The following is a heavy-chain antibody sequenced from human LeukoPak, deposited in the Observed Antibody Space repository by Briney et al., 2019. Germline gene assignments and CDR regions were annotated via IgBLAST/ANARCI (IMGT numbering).Heavy chain of an antibody. CDR1: GYTFTDYY. J-gene: IGHJ6*03. Sequence: ASVKVSCKASGYTFTDYYMHWVRQAPGQGLEWMGWINPSSGGTNYAHNLQGRLTMTTDTSTSTAYMELRNLKSDDTAVYYCARSGGYYFYMDVWGKGTTVTVSS. CDR2: INPSSGGT. D-gene: IGHD1-26*01. V-gene: IGHV1-2*07. CDR3: ARSGGYYFYMDV.